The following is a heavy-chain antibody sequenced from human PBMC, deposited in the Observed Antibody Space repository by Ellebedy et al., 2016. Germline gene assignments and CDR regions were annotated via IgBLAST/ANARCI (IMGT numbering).Heavy chain of an antibody. D-gene: IGHD4/OR15-4a*01. Sequence: GESLKISCAASGFTFSNAWMNWVRQAPGKGLEWVGRIKSKTDGGTTDYAAPVKGRFTISRDDSKNTLYLQMNSLKTEDTAVYYCTTDKSFRVPLRWGQGTLVTVSS. CDR2: IKSKTDGGTT. J-gene: IGHJ4*02. CDR3: TTDKSFRVPLR. CDR1: GFTFSNAW. V-gene: IGHV3-15*07.